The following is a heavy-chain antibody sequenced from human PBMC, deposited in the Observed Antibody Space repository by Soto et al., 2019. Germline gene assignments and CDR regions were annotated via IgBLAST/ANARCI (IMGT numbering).Heavy chain of an antibody. Sequence: QVQLVESGGGLVKPGGSLRLSCAASGFTFSDYYMSWIRQAPGKGLEWVSYISSSSSYTNYADSVKGRFTISRDNAKNSMYLQMNSLRAEDTAVYYCARDFYGSGRNGMDVWGQGTTVTVSS. J-gene: IGHJ6*02. V-gene: IGHV3-11*06. CDR2: ISSSSSYT. CDR1: GFTFSDYY. CDR3: ARDFYGSGRNGMDV. D-gene: IGHD3-10*01.